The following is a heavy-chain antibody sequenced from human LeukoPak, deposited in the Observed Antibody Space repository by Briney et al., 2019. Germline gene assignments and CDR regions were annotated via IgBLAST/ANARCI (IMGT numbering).Heavy chain of an antibody. D-gene: IGHD3-22*01. CDR1: RYTFTGYY. V-gene: IGHV1-2*02. J-gene: IGHJ3*02. CDR3: ARGFTYYDSSGYYSDAFDI. CDR2: INPNSGGT. Sequence: ASVKVSCKASRYTFTGYYMHWVRQAPGQGLEWMGWINPNSGGTNYAQKFQGRVTMTRGTSISTAYMELSRLRSDDTAVYYCARGFTYYDSSGYYSDAFDIWGQGTMVTVSS.